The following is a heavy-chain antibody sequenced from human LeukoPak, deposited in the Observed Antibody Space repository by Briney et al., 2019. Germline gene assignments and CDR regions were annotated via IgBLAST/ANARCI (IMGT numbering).Heavy chain of an antibody. Sequence: GGTLRLSSVASGFTFSTYAMSWVRQAPGKGLEWVSGISGSGDNTYYADSVKGRFTISRDNSKNTLYLQMNSLRADDTAVYYCAKGGLVHRFDPWGQGTLVTISS. V-gene: IGHV3-23*01. CDR1: GFTFSTYA. CDR2: ISGSGDNT. J-gene: IGHJ5*02. CDR3: AKGGLVHRFDP.